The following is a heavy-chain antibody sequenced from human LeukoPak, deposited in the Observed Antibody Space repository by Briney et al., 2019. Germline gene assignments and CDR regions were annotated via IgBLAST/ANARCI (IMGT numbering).Heavy chain of an antibody. CDR2: ISGSGGST. Sequence: GGSLRLSCAASGFTFSSYGMSWVRQAPGKGLEWVSAISGSGGSTYYADSVKGRFAISRDNSKNTLYLQMNSLRAEDTAVYYCANLGGEGLYYHMDVWGKGTTVTVSS. CDR3: ANLGGEGLYYHMDV. CDR1: GFTFSSYG. D-gene: IGHD3-16*01. V-gene: IGHV3-23*01. J-gene: IGHJ6*03.